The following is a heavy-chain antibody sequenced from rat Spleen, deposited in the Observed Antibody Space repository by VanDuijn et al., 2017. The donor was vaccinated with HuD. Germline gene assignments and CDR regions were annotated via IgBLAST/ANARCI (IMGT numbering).Heavy chain of an antibody. CDR3: ATQGGQWWLDY. Sequence: QVQLKESGPGLVQPSETLSLTCTVSGFSLTSNSVHWVRQPPGKGLEWMGGIWGDGSTDYHSLLKSRLTISRDTSKSQVYLKMNSLQPEDTGTYYCATQGGQWWLDYWGQGVMVTVSS. CDR2: IWGDGST. D-gene: IGHD1-1*01. J-gene: IGHJ2*01. CDR1: GFSLTSNS. V-gene: IGHV2-1*01.